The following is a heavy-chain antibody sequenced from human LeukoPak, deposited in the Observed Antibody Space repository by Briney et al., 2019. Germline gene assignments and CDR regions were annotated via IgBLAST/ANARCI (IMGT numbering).Heavy chain of an antibody. CDR3: ARRDDNLNFFDP. Sequence: SSETLSLTCSVYGVSISGYYWSWIRQSPGKGLEWIGYIYYSGSSNYNPSLKSRLTISVDTSKNQFSLKMNSVTAADTAVYYCARRDDNLNFFDPWGDGTLVTVSS. V-gene: IGHV4-59*08. J-gene: IGHJ5*02. D-gene: IGHD1-1*01. CDR2: IYYSGSS. CDR1: GVSISGYY.